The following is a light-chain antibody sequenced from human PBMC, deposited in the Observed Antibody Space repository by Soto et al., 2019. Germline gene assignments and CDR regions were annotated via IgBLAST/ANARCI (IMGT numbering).Light chain of an antibody. V-gene: IGKV3-20*01. CDR2: GAS. Sequence: DNVLTQSPGTLSLSTGERATLSCRASQSVSNNYLAWYQQKPGQAPRLLIYGASNRATGIPDRFSGSGSGTDFTLTICRLEPEDFAVYYCHQYGSLGTFGQGAKVDIK. CDR1: QSVSNNY. J-gene: IGKJ1*01. CDR3: HQYGSLGT.